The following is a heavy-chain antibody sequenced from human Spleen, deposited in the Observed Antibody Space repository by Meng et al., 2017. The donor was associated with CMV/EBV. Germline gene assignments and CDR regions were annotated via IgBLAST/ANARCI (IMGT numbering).Heavy chain of an antibody. CDR3: AREKQQLVPYFDY. CDR2: ISYDGSNK. D-gene: IGHD6-13*01. Sequence: GESLKISCTVSRLNFEFYPMTWVRQAPGKGLEWVAVISYDGSNKYYADSVKGRFTISRDNSKNTLYLQMNSLRAEDTAVYYCAREKQQLVPYFDYWGQGTLVTVSS. J-gene: IGHJ4*02. CDR1: RLNFEFYP. V-gene: IGHV3-30-3*01.